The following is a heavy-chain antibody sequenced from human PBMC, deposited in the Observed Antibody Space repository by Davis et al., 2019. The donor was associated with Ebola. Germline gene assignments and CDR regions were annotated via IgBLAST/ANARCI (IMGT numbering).Heavy chain of an antibody. CDR3: AKTRSDWWNDALDL. D-gene: IGHD6-19*01. V-gene: IGHV3-30*18. CDR2: ISPDGNNQ. J-gene: IGHJ3*01. Sequence: GESLKISCAASGFTFSSYWMSWVRQAPGKGLEWVAVISPDGNNQHYADSVKGRFTVSRDNSESTLYLQMSSLRTEDTAVYFCAKTRSDWWNDALDLWGQGTKVTVSS. CDR1: GFTFSSYW.